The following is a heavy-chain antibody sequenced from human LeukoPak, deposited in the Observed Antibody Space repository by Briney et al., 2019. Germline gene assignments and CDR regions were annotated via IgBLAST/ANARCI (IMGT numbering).Heavy chain of an antibody. CDR1: GGSISSDSYY. D-gene: IGHD2-15*01. V-gene: IGHV4-61*02. Sequence: SQTLSLTCTVSGGSISSDSYYWSWIRQPAGKGLEWIGRIYTSGSTNYNPSLKSRVTISVDTSKNQFSLKLSSVTAADTAVYYCARDTGYCSGGSCTLFDYWGQGTLVTVSS. CDR2: IYTSGST. J-gene: IGHJ4*02. CDR3: ARDTGYCSGGSCTLFDY.